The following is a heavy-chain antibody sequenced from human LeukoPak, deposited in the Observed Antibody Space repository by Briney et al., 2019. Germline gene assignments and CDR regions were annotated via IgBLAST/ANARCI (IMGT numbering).Heavy chain of an antibody. CDR1: GFTFSNAW. V-gene: IGHV3-15*01. CDR2: IKRKADGATR. J-gene: IGHJ4*02. Sequence: GGPLRLSCVVSGFTFSNAWINWVRQAPGKGLEWVGRIKRKADGATRDFAAPVKGRFSISRDDSKNTVYLQMNSLKTDDTAVYYCALGSGRSDLDYWGQGTLVTVSS. CDR3: ALGSGRSDLDY. D-gene: IGHD3-10*01.